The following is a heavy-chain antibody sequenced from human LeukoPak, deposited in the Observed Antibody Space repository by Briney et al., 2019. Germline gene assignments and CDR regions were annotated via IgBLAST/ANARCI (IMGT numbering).Heavy chain of an antibody. Sequence: GASVKVSCKASGYTFTSDDINWVRKATEQGLKWKGWMNPNSGNTGYAQKFQGRVTMTRNTSISTAYMELSSLRSEDTAVYYCARSPAITIFGVVRLRFDYWGQGTLVTVSS. CDR1: GYTFTSDD. V-gene: IGHV1-8*01. J-gene: IGHJ4*02. CDR3: ARSPAITIFGVVRLRFDY. CDR2: MNPNSGNT. D-gene: IGHD3-3*01.